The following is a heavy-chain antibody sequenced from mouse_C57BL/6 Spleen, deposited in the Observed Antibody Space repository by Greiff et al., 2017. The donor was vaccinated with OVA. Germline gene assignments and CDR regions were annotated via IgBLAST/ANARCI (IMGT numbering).Heavy chain of an antibody. CDR2: IDPSDSYT. V-gene: IGHV1-69*01. CDR3: ARGGITTVVGYHFDY. D-gene: IGHD1-1*01. J-gene: IGHJ2*01. Sequence: QVQLQQPGAELVMPGASVKLSCKASGYTFTSYWMHWVKQRPGQGLEWIGEIDPSDSYTNYNQKFKGKSTLTVDKSSSTAYMQLSSLTSEDSAVYYCARGGITTVVGYHFDYWGQGTTLTVSS. CDR1: GYTFTSYW.